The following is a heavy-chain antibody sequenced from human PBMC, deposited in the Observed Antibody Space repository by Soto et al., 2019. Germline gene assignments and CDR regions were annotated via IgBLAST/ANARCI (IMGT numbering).Heavy chain of an antibody. CDR3: ARGGAVVVPGAVDRHNWFDP. Sequence: QVQLVQSGAEVKKPGSSVKVSCEASGGTFSSYSFSWVRQAPGQGLEWMGRVIPILGMANYAQKFQGKVTITADKPTSTVYMEMSSMRSEDTDVYYCARGGAVVVPGAVDRHNWFDPWGQGTLVAVSS. V-gene: IGHV1-69*02. D-gene: IGHD2-2*01. CDR2: VIPILGMA. CDR1: GGTFSSYS. J-gene: IGHJ5*02.